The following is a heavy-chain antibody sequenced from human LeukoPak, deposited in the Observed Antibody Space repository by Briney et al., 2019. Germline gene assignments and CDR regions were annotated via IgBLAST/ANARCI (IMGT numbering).Heavy chain of an antibody. CDR3: AKDAGWRSSGYSLPDY. CDR1: GFNFDDYA. D-gene: IGHD3-22*01. Sequence: QPGRSLRLSCAASGFNFDDYAMHWVRQAPGKGLEWVSGISWNSGSIGYVDSVKGRFTISRDNAKNSLYLQMNSLRAEDTALYYCAKDAGWRSSGYSLPDYWGQGTLVTVSP. J-gene: IGHJ4*02. V-gene: IGHV3-9*01. CDR2: ISWNSGSI.